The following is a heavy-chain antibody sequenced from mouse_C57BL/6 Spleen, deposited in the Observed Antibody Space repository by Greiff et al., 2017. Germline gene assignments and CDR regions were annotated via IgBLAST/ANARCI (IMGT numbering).Heavy chain of an antibody. J-gene: IGHJ2*01. CDR3: SREGPVFDY. D-gene: IGHD3-3*01. Sequence: FQLQQSGPELVKPGASVKISCKASGYTFTDYYMNWVKQSHGQSLEWIGDINPNNGGTSYNQKFKGKATLTVDKSSSTAYMELRSLTSEDSAVYYCSREGPVFDYWGQGTTLTVSS. CDR1: GYTFTDYY. V-gene: IGHV1-26*01. CDR2: INPNNGGT.